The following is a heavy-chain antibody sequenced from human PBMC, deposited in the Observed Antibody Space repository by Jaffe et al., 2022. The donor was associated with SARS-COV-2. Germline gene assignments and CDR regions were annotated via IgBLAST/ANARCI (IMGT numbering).Heavy chain of an antibody. CDR3: ARDRGYSSSWYGSDYYYGMDV. J-gene: IGHJ6*02. CDR1: GYTFTSYY. V-gene: IGHV1-46*01. Sequence: QVQLVQSGAEVKKPGASVKVSCKASGYTFTSYYMHWVRQAPGQGLEWMGIINPSGGSTSYAQKFQGRVTMTRDTSTSTVYMELSSLRSEDTAVYYCARDRGYSSSWYGSDYYYGMDVWGQGTTVTVSS. CDR2: INPSGGST. D-gene: IGHD6-13*01.